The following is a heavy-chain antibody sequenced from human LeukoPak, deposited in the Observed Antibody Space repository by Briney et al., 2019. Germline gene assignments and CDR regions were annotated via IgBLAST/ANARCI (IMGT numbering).Heavy chain of an antibody. Sequence: PSETLSLTCTVSGGSISSYYWSWIQQPPGKGLEWIGYIYYSGSTNCNPSLKSRVTISVDTSKNQFSLKLSSVTAADTAVYYCARGPFWSGYPGAFDIWGQGTMVTVSS. CDR3: ARGPFWSGYPGAFDI. J-gene: IGHJ3*02. CDR2: IYYSGST. CDR1: GGSISSYY. D-gene: IGHD3-3*01. V-gene: IGHV4-59*01.